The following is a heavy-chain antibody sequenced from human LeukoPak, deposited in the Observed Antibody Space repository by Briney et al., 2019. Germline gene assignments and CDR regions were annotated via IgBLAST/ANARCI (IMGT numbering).Heavy chain of an antibody. J-gene: IGHJ4*02. CDR1: GFTFDDYA. D-gene: IGHD3-3*01. V-gene: IGHV3-9*01. Sequence: GGSLRLSCEASGFTFDDYAMFWVRQTPRKGLEWVSYISWNSGTVDYADSVRGRFTISRDNAKNSLFLQMDSLRVEDTALYYCAKGAIFGVVGPLDYWGQGTLVTVSS. CDR2: ISWNSGTV. CDR3: AKGAIFGVVGPLDY.